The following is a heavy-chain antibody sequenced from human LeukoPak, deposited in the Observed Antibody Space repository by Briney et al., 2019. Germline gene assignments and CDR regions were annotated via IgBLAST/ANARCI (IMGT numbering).Heavy chain of an antibody. CDR1: GFTFSSYA. Sequence: GGSLRLSCAASGFTFSSYAMSWVRQAPGKGLVWVSAISGSGGSTYYADSVKGRFTISRDTSKNTLYLQMNSQRAEDRAAYDCAENIVVGARFDPWGQGTLVTVSS. CDR2: ISGSGGST. CDR3: AENIVVGARFDP. J-gene: IGHJ5*02. D-gene: IGHD2/OR15-2a*01. V-gene: IGHV3-23*01.